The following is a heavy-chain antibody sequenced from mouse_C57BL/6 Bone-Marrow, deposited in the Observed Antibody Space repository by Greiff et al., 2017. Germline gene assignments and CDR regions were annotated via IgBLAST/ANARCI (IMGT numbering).Heavy chain of an antibody. Sequence: DVMLVESGGGLVKPGGSLKLSCAASGFTFSSYTMSWVRQTPEKRLEWVATISGGGGNTYYPDSVKGRFTISRDHAKNTLYLQMSSLRSEDTALYYCARRYFDVWGTGTTVTVSS. J-gene: IGHJ1*03. V-gene: IGHV5-9*01. CDR2: ISGGGGNT. CDR3: ARRYFDV. CDR1: GFTFSSYT.